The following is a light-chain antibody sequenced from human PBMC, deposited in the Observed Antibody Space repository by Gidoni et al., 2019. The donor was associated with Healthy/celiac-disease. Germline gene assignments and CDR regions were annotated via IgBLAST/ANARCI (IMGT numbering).Light chain of an antibody. CDR3: QQYNNSAA. CDR1: QSVSSN. V-gene: IGKV3-15*01. CDR2: GAS. Sequence: EIVMTQAPATLSVSPGERATLSCRASQSVSSNLAWYQQKPGQAPRLLIYGASTRATGIPARFSGSWSGTAFTLTISSLQSEDFAVYYCQQYNNSAAFGQGTKVEIK. J-gene: IGKJ1*01.